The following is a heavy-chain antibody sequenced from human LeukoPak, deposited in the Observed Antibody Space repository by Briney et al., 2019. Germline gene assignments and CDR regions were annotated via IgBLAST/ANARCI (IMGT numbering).Heavy chain of an antibody. CDR1: GFTFSSYW. CDR2: IKQDESEK. V-gene: IGHV3-7*03. Sequence: QPGGSLRLSCAASGFTFSSYWMSWVRQAPGKGLEWVANIKQDESEKYYVDSVKGRFTISRDNAKNSLYLQMNILRAEDTAVYYCARDKIEGPTKLDYWGQGILVTVSS. J-gene: IGHJ4*02. D-gene: IGHD1-1*01. CDR3: ARDKIEGPTKLDY.